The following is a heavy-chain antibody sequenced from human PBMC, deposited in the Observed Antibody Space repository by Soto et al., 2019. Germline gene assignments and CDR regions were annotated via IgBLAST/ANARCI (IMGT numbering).Heavy chain of an antibody. D-gene: IGHD2-8*01. V-gene: IGHV6-1*01. CDR1: GENVSTNSAT. Sequence: PSQTLSLTCVISGENVSTNSATWDWIRQSPTRSLEWLEKTYYRSKRFKDYAIFVKGRKKNNPDTSNNQFSLQLNSVTPDDTAVYYCARLIGNSWLDSWGQGTLVTV. J-gene: IGHJ5*01. CDR2: TYYRSKRFK. CDR3: ARLIGNSWLDS.